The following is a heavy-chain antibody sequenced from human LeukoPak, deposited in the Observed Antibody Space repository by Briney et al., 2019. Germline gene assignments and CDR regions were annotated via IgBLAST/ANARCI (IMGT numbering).Heavy chain of an antibody. CDR3: ARAPPSTSSPFDY. V-gene: IGHV4-4*07. CDR1: GCSISSYY. CDR2: IYTSGST. J-gene: IGHJ4*02. Sequence: SETLSLTCTVSGCSISSYYWSWLRQPAGKGLEWIGRIYTSGSTNYNPSLKSRVTISVDTSNNQFSLKLSSVTAADTAVYYCARAPPSTSSPFDYWGQGTLVTVSS. D-gene: IGHD2-2*01.